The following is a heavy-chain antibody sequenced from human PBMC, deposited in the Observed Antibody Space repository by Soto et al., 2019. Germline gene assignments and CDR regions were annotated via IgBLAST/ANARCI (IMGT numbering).Heavy chain of an antibody. D-gene: IGHD5-18*01. CDR3: ARDVGAWIQLWSLDY. CDR2: ISYDGSNK. V-gene: IGHV3-30-3*01. J-gene: IGHJ4*02. CDR1: GFTFSSYA. Sequence: GGSLRLSCAASGFTFSSYAMHWVRQAPGKGLEWVAVISYDGSNKYYADSVKGRFIISRDNSKNTLYLQMNSLRAEDTAVYYCARDVGAWIQLWSLDYWGQGTLVTVSS.